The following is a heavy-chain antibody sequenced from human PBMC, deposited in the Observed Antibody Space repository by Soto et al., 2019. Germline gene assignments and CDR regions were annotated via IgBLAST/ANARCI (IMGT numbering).Heavy chain of an antibody. V-gene: IGHV4-31*03. CDR3: ERLRIATNNQKRFDP. Sequence: SETLSLTCSVSGAALNSGNYYWSWIRQVPGKGLEWIGHIYVTGAVDYNPSLRDRITISQDTSERQFSLNLRLVTAADTAVYYCERLRIATNNQKRFDPRGQGTIVAVSS. CDR2: IYVTGAV. D-gene: IGHD2-21*01. J-gene: IGHJ5*02. CDR1: GAALNSGNYY.